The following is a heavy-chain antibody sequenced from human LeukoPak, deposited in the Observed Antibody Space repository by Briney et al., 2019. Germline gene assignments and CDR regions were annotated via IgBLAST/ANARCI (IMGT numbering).Heavy chain of an antibody. V-gene: IGHV3-30*03. CDR1: GFTFSSYG. CDR2: ISYDGSNK. D-gene: IGHD3-10*01. Sequence: GRSLRLSCAASGFTFSSYGMHWVRQAPGKGLEWVAVISYDGSNKYYADSVKGRFTISRDNSKNTLYLQMNSLRAEDTAVYYCASGAGGYWGQGTLATVSS. CDR3: ASGAGGY. J-gene: IGHJ4*02.